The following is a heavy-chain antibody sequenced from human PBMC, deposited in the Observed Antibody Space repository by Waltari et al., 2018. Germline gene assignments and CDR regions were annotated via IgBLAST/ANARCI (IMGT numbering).Heavy chain of an antibody. Sequence: QVQLVQSGAEVKKPGASVKVSCKVSGYPLSDLSIHWVRQAPGKGLEWMGGYDPEDGETVSAQRFQGRLSMTEDTARDTAYMELRSLRSEDTAVYYCATDHHRDSGYDIWGQGTLVTVSS. D-gene: IGHD5-12*01. CDR1: GYPLSDLS. CDR3: ATDHHRDSGYDI. CDR2: YDPEDGET. J-gene: IGHJ4*02. V-gene: IGHV1-24*01.